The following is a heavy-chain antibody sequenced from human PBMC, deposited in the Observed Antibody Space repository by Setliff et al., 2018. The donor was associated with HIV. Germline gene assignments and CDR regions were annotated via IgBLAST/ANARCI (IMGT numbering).Heavy chain of an antibody. CDR2: IFHSGDT. Sequence: SETLSLTCSVSGVSVGSGDYYWHWIRQHPEKALEWIGYIFHSGDTYYNPSLKSRISMSVDTSKNQFSLELTFLTAADTAVYYCATRPRIAARPFDYWGQGMLVTSPQ. CDR1: GVSVGSGDYY. D-gene: IGHD6-6*01. V-gene: IGHV4-31*03. CDR3: ATRPRIAARPFDY. J-gene: IGHJ4*02.